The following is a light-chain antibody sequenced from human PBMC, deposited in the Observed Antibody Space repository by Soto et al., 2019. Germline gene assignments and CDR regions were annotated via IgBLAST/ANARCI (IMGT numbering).Light chain of an antibody. V-gene: IGKV3-11*01. CDR3: QQRSNWPVT. Sequence: EIVLTQSPGTLSLSPGERATLSCRASQSVSRYLAWYQQKPGQAPRLLIYDASTRATGISARFSGSGSGTDITLTISSLEPDDFAMYYCQQRSNWPVTFGQGTKVEVK. J-gene: IGKJ1*01. CDR2: DAS. CDR1: QSVSRY.